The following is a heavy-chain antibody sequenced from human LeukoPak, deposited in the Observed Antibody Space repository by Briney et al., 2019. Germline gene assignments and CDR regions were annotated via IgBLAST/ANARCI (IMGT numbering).Heavy chain of an antibody. CDR3: ARRTWGSDFDY. J-gene: IGHJ4*02. Sequence: SETLSLASTVPGDSMNDSYWSWIPQSAGKGLGWIGQVYSSGHTNYNPSLKSRVTMSVDTSKNQFSLSLSSLTAADTAVYYCARRTWGSDFDYWGQGTPVTVSS. CDR2: VYSSGHT. D-gene: IGHD7-27*01. CDR1: GDSMNDSY. V-gene: IGHV4-4*07.